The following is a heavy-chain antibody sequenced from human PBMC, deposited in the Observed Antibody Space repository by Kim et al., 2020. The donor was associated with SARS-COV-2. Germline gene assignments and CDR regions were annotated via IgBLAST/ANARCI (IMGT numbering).Heavy chain of an antibody. CDR3: ARVGEVAATYYFDY. CDR2: IIPIFGTA. V-gene: IGHV1-69*06. CDR1: RGTFSRYV. D-gene: IGHD2-15*01. J-gene: IGHJ4*02. Sequence: SVKVSCKASRGTFSRYVISWVRQAPGQGLEWMGGIIPIFGTANYARKFQGRVTITADKSTSTAYMELSSLRAVDTAVYYCARVGEVAATYYFDYWGQGTLVTVSS.